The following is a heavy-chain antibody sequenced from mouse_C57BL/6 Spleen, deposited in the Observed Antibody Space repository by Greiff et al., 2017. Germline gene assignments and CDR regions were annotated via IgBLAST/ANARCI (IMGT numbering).Heavy chain of an antibody. D-gene: IGHD2-5*01. CDR2: ISSGSSTI. J-gene: IGHJ3*01. V-gene: IGHV5-17*01. CDR1: GFTFSDYG. Sequence: EVQRVESGGGLVKPGGSLKLSCAASGFTFSDYGMHWVRQAPEKGLEWVAYISSGSSTIYYADTVKGRFTISRDNAKNTLFLQMTSLRSEDTGMYYCARAYYSNYVGFAYWGQGTLVTVSA. CDR3: ARAYYSNYVGFAY.